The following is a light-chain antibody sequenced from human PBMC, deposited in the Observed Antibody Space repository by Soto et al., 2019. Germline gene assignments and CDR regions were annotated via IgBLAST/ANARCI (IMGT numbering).Light chain of an antibody. J-gene: IGKJ1*01. Sequence: DIQMTQSPSTLSGSVGDRVTITCRASQTISSWLSWYQQKPGKAPKLLIYKASTLKSGVPSRFSGSGSGTEFTLTISRLQPDDFATYYCQHYNSYSQAFGQVTKVELK. CDR1: QTISSW. CDR2: KAS. V-gene: IGKV1-5*03. CDR3: QHYNSYSQA.